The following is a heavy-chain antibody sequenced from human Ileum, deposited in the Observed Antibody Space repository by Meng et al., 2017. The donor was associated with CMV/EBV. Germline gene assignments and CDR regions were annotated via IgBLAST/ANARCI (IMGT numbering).Heavy chain of an antibody. V-gene: IGHV3-30*02. CDR3: VLDRRIFFDH. J-gene: IGHJ4*02. Sequence: GGSLRLSCAASGLSISSYGMHWVRQAPDKGLEWVAFIRYDGSEKYYADSVKGRFSISRDNSKNTMSVQLNSLRTEDTAVYYCVLDRRIFFDHWGQGTLVTFSS. D-gene: IGHD1-1*01. CDR1: GLSISSYG. CDR2: IRYDGSEK.